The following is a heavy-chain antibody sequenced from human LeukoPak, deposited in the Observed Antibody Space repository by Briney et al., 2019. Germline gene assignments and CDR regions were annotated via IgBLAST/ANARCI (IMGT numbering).Heavy chain of an antibody. Sequence: GGSLSLSCAASGFTFSDYYMSWIRQAPGKGLEWVSYISSSGRTIYYADSVKGRFTISRHNAKNSLYLQMNSLRAEDTAVYYCARAKHECSSTSCYPREGFDYWGQGTLVTVSS. D-gene: IGHD2-2*01. CDR2: ISSSGRTI. CDR3: ARAKHECSSTSCYPREGFDY. V-gene: IGHV3-11*01. J-gene: IGHJ4*02. CDR1: GFTFSDYY.